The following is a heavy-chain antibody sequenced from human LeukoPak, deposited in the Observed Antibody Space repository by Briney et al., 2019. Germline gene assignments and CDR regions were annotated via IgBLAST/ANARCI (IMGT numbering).Heavy chain of an antibody. CDR3: ARDPPYSSGWPSFDY. D-gene: IGHD6-19*01. V-gene: IGHV3-33*01. Sequence: GGSLRLSCAASGFTFSSYGMHWVRQAPGKGLEWVAVIWYDGSNKYYADSVKGRFTISRDNSKNTLYLQMNSLRAEDTAVYYCARDPPYSSGWPSFDYGGQGTLVTVSS. J-gene: IGHJ4*02. CDR2: IWYDGSNK. CDR1: GFTFSSYG.